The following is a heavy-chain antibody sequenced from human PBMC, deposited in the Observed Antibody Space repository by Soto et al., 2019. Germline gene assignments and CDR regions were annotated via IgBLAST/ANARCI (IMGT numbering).Heavy chain of an antibody. CDR1: GFTFNGYW. D-gene: IGHD3-10*01. J-gene: IGHJ4*02. CDR3: ARDQVAGSGSLDY. Sequence: VHLVESGGDLVQPGGSLRLSCAATGFTFNGYWMHWVRQVPGKGLVWVSRIRGDGGDTNYADSVRGRFTISRDNAKNTLYLQMNSLTAEDTAVYYCARDQVAGSGSLDYWGQGTLVTVSS. CDR2: IRGDGGDT. V-gene: IGHV3-74*01.